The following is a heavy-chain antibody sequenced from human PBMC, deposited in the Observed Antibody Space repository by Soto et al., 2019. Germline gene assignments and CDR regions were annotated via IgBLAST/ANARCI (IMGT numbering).Heavy chain of an antibody. CDR1: GFTVSSNY. CDR2: IYSGGST. D-gene: IGHD3-10*01. V-gene: IGHV3-53*01. CDR3: ASDAGRRHAFDI. Sequence: EVQLVESGGGLIQPGGSLRLSCAASGFTVSSNYMSWVRQAPGKGLEWVSVIYSGGSTYSADSVKGRFTIATDNSKNTLYLQMNSLRAEDTAVYYCASDAGRRHAFDIWGQGTMVTVSS. J-gene: IGHJ3*02.